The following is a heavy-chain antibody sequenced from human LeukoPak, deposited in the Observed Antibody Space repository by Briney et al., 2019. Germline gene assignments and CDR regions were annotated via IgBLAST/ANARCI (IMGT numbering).Heavy chain of an antibody. CDR3: ATMVGRRWLQLSYYFDY. Sequence: ASVKVSCKVSGYTLTELSMHWVRQAPGKGLEWMGGFDPEDGETIYAQKFQGRVTMTEDTSTDTAYMELSSLRSEDTAVYYCATMVGRRWLQLSYYFDYWRQGTLVTVYS. CDR1: GYTLTELS. D-gene: IGHD5-24*01. V-gene: IGHV1-24*01. CDR2: FDPEDGET. J-gene: IGHJ4*02.